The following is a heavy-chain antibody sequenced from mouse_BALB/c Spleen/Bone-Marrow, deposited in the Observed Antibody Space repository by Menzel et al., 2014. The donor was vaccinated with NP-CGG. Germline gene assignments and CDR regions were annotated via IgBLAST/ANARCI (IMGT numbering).Heavy chain of an antibody. J-gene: IGHJ3*01. CDR2: INPSNGGT. Sequence: QVQLQQPGAELVKPGASVKLSCKASGYTFTSCYMYWVKQRPGQGLEWIGEINPSNGGTNFNEKFKSKATLTVDKSSSTAYMQLSSLTSEDSAVYYCTREGDSPFAYWGQGTLVTVSA. CDR3: TREGDSPFAY. D-gene: IGHD2-13*01. V-gene: IGHV1S81*02. CDR1: GYTFTSCY.